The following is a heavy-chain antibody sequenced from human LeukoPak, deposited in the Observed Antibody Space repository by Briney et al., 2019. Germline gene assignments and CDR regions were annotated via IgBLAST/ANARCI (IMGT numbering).Heavy chain of an antibody. CDR3: APAPYSRYWYYFDY. V-gene: IGHV1-18*01. Sequence: ASVKVSCKASGYTFTSYGISWVRQAPGQGLEWMGWISAYNGNTNYAQKLQGRVTMTRDTSISTAYMELNWLKSDDTAVYYCAPAPYSRYWYYFDYWGQGSLVTVSS. J-gene: IGHJ4*02. CDR2: ISAYNGNT. CDR1: GYTFTSYG. D-gene: IGHD2-21*01.